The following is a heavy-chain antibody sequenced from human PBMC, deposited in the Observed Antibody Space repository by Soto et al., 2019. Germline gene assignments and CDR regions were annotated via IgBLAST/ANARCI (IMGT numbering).Heavy chain of an antibody. CDR1: GYSINNNYW. D-gene: IGHD2-2*01. J-gene: IGHJ6*02. Sequence: SETLSLTCFVSGYSINNNYWWCGVRQAPEGVVEWIGIIYHGGDRGYMPSVRGRITISVDTSKNQFYLKLTSLTAEDTAVYSCVRAVYCTTANCWDASHYYNIDVWGQGTAVTVSS. CDR3: VRAVYCTTANCWDASHYYNIDV. CDR2: IYHGGDR. V-gene: IGHV4-4*02.